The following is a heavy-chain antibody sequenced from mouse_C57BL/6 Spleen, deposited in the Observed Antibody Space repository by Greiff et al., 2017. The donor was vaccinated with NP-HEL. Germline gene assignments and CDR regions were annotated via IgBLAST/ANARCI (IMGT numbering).Heavy chain of an antibody. CDR3: ARLGAVVATNAMDY. V-gene: IGHV1-82*01. CDR2: FYPGDGDT. Sequence: QVQLKQSGPELVKPGASVKISCKASGYSFSSSWMNWVKQRPGKGLEWIGRFYPGDGDTNYNGKFKGKATLTADKSSSTAYMQLSSLTSEDSAVYFCARLGAVVATNAMDYWGQGTSVTVSS. CDR1: GYSFSSSW. J-gene: IGHJ4*01. D-gene: IGHD1-1*01.